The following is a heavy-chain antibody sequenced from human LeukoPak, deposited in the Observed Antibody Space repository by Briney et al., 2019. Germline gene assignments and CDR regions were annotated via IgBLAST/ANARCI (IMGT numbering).Heavy chain of an antibody. CDR3: ARDPVYYDSSGYYLYYFDY. CDR1: GFTFSSYS. CDR2: ISSSSTYI. V-gene: IGHV3-21*01. J-gene: IGHJ4*02. D-gene: IGHD3-22*01. Sequence: GGSLRLSCAASGFTFSSYSMNWVRQAPGKGLEWVSSISSSSTYIYYADSVKGRFTISRDNAKNSLYLQMNSLRDEDTAVYYCARDPVYYDSSGYYLYYFDYWGQGTLVTVSS.